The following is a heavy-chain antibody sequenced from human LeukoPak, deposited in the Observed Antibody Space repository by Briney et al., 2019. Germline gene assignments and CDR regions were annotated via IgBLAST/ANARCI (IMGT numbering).Heavy chain of an antibody. J-gene: IGHJ3*02. CDR2: IKQDGSDK. CDR1: GFTFSSYW. CDR3: ARDYCGSTGCHGVFDI. D-gene: IGHD2-2*01. V-gene: IGHV3-7*01. Sequence: GGSLRLSCAASGFTFSSYWMSWVRQTPGKGLEWVANIKQDGSDKYYVDSVKGRFTISRDNAKNSLYLQMNSLRAEDTAMYYCARDYCGSTGCHGVFDIWGQGTMVTVSS.